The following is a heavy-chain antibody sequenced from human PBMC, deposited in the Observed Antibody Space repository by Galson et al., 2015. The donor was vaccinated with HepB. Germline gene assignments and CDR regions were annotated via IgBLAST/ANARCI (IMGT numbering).Heavy chain of an antibody. CDR3: ARSRGYSDAAFDY. D-gene: IGHD5-18*01. V-gene: IGHV1-8*01. J-gene: IGHJ4*02. Sequence: SVKVSCKASGYTFTSYDINWVRQATGQGLEWMGWMNPNSGNTGYAQKFQGRVTMTRDESTSTAYMELSSLRSEDTAVYYCARSRGYSDAAFDYWGQGTLVTVSS. CDR1: GYTFTSYD. CDR2: MNPNSGNT.